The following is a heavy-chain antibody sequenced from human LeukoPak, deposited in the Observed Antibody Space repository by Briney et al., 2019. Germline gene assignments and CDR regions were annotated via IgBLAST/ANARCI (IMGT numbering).Heavy chain of an antibody. CDR2: IYTSGSN. CDR1: GGSISSYY. J-gene: IGHJ6*03. V-gene: IGHV4-4*07. D-gene: IGHD2-2*01. Sequence: SETLSLTCTVSGGSISSYYWSWIRQPAGKGLEWIGRIYTSGSNNYNPSLKSRVTMSVDTSKNQFSLKLSSVTAADTAVYYCASTPIVVVPAAMHYYYYYMDVWGKGTTVTVSS. CDR3: ASTPIVVVPAAMHYYYYYMDV.